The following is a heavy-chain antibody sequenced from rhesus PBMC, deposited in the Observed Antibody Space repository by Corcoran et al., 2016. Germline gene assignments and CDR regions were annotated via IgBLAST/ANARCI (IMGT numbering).Heavy chain of an antibody. D-gene: IGHD3-16*01. J-gene: IGHJ4*01. CDR3: TVWYYSGSYYSHFDY. CDR1: GFTFSNYY. V-gene: IGHV3-13*01. CDR2: IRNEANSYTT. Sequence: EVQLVESGGGLVQPGGSLRLSCAASGFTFSNYYMHWVRQAQGKGLEWVGLIRNEANSYTTEYAAAVKGRFTISRDDSKNTLYLQMSSLKTEDTALYYCTVWYYSGSYYSHFDYWGQGVLVTVSS.